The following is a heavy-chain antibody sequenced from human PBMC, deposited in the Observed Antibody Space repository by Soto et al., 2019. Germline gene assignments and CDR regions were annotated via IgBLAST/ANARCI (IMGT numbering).Heavy chain of an antibody. CDR1: GGSISSSSYY. CDR2: IYYSGST. J-gene: IGHJ4*02. CDR3: VRLGITMIVVVTPSAY. D-gene: IGHD3-22*01. V-gene: IGHV4-39*01. Sequence: SETLSXXXTVSGGSISSSSYYWGWIRQPPGKGLEWIGSIYYSGSTYYNPSLKSQVTISVDTSKKQFSLKLSSVTAADLAVYYCVRLGITMIVVVTPSAYWGQGTLVTVSS.